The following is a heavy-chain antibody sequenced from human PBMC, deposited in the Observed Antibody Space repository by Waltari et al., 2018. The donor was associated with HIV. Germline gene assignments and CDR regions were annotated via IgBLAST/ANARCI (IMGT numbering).Heavy chain of an antibody. CDR3: AKDPMDIVATINYYGMDV. Sequence: VQLVESGGGVVQPGRSLRLSCAASGFTFNSYPMHWVPQAPGKGLEWVSAISGMGGSTYYADSVKGRFTISRDNSKNTLYLQMNSLRAEDTAVYYCAKDPMDIVATINYYGMDVWGQGTTVTVSS. CDR1: GFTFNSYP. J-gene: IGHJ6*02. D-gene: IGHD5-12*01. V-gene: IGHV3-23*04. CDR2: ISGMGGST.